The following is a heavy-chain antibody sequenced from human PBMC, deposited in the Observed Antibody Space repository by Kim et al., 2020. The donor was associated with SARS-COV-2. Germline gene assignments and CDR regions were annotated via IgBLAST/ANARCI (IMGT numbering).Heavy chain of an antibody. Sequence: GGSLRLSCAASGFTFSSYWMHWVRQAPGKGLVWVSRINTDGSSTTYADSVKGRFTISRDNAKNTLDLQMNSLRAEDTAVYYCARTIGDGYNYWGQGTLVTVSS. CDR3: ARTIGDGYNY. J-gene: IGHJ4*02. V-gene: IGHV3-74*01. CDR1: GFTFSSYW. CDR2: INTDGSST. D-gene: IGHD5-12*01.